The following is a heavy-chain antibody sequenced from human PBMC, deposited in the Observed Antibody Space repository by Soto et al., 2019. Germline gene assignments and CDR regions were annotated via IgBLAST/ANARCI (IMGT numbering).Heavy chain of an antibody. J-gene: IGHJ4*02. CDR3: ARFAVEMSTIHVFDY. CDR2: ISYDGSNK. V-gene: IGHV3-30-3*01. CDR1: GFTFSSYA. Sequence: QVQLVESGGGVVQPGRSLRLSCAASGFTFSSYAMHWVRQAPGKGLEWVAVISYDGSNKYYADSVKGRFTISRDKSKNTLYLQMNRLRAEDTAVYYCARFAVEMSTIHVFDYWGQGTLVTVSS.